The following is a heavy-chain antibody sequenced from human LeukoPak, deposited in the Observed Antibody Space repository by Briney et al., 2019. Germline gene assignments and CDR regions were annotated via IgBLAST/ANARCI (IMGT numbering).Heavy chain of an antibody. CDR1: GYTFTSYD. D-gene: IGHD3-3*01. CDR2: MNPNSGNT. V-gene: IGHV1-8*01. CDR3: ARTKRITIFGVNRIDY. J-gene: IGHJ4*02. Sequence: GASVKVSCKASGYTFTSYDINWVRQATGQGLEWMGWMNPNSGNTGYAQKFQGRVTMTRNTSISTAYMELSSLRSEDTAVYYCARTKRITIFGVNRIDYWGQGTLASVSS.